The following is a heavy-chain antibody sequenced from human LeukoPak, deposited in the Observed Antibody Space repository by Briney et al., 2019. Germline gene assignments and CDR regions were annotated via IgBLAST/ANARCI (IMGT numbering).Heavy chain of an antibody. V-gene: IGHV4-34*01. J-gene: IGHJ4*02. CDR1: GGSFSGYY. CDR3: ARGRRPVVVAAPLDY. CDR2: INHSGST. Sequence: SETLSLTCAVYGGSFSGYYWSWIRQPPGKGLEGIGEINHSGSTNYNPSLKSRVTISVDTSKNQFSLKLSSVTAADTAVYYCARGRRPVVVAAPLDYWGQGTLVTVSS. D-gene: IGHD2-15*01.